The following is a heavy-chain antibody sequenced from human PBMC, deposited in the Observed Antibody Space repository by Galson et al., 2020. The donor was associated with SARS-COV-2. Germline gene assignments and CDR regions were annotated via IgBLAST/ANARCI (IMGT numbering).Heavy chain of an antibody. Sequence: GGSLRLSCAASGFIFDSYAMGWVRQAPGKGQEWVSTVSDSGAGRFYEDSVKGRLTISRDNSKNTLYLHLNGLTAEDTAIYYCAKDSGRSGWYFDIWGRGTLVTVSS. CDR1: GFIFDSYA. CDR2: VSDSGAGR. D-gene: IGHD1-26*01. V-gene: IGHV3-23*01. CDR3: AKDSGRSGWYFDI. J-gene: IGHJ2*01.